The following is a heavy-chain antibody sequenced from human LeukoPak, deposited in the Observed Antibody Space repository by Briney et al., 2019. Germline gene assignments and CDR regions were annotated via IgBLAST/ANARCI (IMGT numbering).Heavy chain of an antibody. D-gene: IGHD6-6*01. Sequence: GASVKVSCKVSGYTLTELSMHWVRQAAGKGLEWMGGFDPEDGETIYAQKFQGRVTMTEDTSTDTAYMELSSLRSEDTAVYYCATGDSSRSGLWEYYYYMDVWGKGTTVTFSS. CDR2: FDPEDGET. CDR3: ATGDSSRSGLWEYYYYMDV. J-gene: IGHJ6*03. V-gene: IGHV1-24*01. CDR1: GYTLTELS.